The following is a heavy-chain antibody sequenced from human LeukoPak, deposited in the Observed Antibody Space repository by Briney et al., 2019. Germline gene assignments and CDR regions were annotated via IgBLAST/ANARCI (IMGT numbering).Heavy chain of an antibody. CDR3: AKDHYYNNSGYYYVGPFGY. V-gene: IGHV3-23*01. CDR1: GFTFSSYA. J-gene: IGHJ4*02. CDR2: ISGSGGST. D-gene: IGHD3-22*01. Sequence: PGGSLRLSCAASGFTFSSYAISWARQAPGKGLEWVSSISGSGGSTYYADSVKGRFTISRDNSKNTLYLQMNSLRAEDTAVYYCAKDHYYNNSGYYYVGPFGYWGQGTLVTVSS.